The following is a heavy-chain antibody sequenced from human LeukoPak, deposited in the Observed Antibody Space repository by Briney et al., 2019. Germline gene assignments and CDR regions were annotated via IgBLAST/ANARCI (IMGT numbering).Heavy chain of an antibody. CDR2: ISYDGSNK. D-gene: IGHD3-3*01. J-gene: IGHJ4*02. V-gene: IGHV3-30*18. CDR1: GFTFSSYG. Sequence: GGSLRLSCAASGFTFSSYGMHWVRQAPGKGLEWVAVISYDGSNKYYADSVKGRFTNSRDKSKTTLYLQMNSLRAEDTAVYYCAKEVSYYDFWSGYPDPNYFDYWGQGTLVTVSS. CDR3: AKEVSYYDFWSGYPDPNYFDY.